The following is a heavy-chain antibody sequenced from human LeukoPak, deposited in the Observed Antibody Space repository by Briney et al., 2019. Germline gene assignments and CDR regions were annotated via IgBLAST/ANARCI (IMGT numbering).Heavy chain of an antibody. Sequence: PGGSLSLFCVVSVYMFGRDYISWVRQAPGKALEWVAYIKQDGSEEYYVGSVRGRFTVSVDNGKNSLYLQMNSLRAEDTARYYCATLDSTKSVFWGRGTAVTVSS. J-gene: IGHJ1*01. V-gene: IGHV3-7*01. CDR3: ATLDSTKSVF. CDR2: IKQDGSEE. D-gene: IGHD2-2*01. CDR1: VYMFGRDY.